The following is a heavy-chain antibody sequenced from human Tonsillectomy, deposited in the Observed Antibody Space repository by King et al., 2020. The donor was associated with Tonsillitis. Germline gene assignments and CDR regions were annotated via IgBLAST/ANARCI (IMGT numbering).Heavy chain of an antibody. V-gene: IGHV1-69*04. CDR1: GGTFSSYA. D-gene: IGHD3-16*02. Sequence: VQLVQSGAEVKKPGSSVKVSCKASGGTFSSYAISWVRQAPGQGLEWMGRIIPILGIANYAQKFQGRVTITADKSTSTAYMELSSLRSEDTAVYYCASSRIMITFGGVIVPGNWFDPWGQGTLVTVSS. CDR3: ASSRIMITFGGVIVPGNWFDP. CDR2: IIPILGIA. J-gene: IGHJ5*02.